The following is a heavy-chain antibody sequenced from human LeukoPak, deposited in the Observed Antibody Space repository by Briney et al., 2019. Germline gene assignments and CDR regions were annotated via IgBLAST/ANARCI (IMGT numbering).Heavy chain of an antibody. CDR1: GFTFSSYA. Sequence: GGSLRLSCAASGFTFSSYAMHWVRQAPGKGLEWVAVISCDGSNKYYADSVKGRFTISRDNSKNTLYLQMNSLRAEDTAVYYCARDRFKTRIAVASLDYWGQGTLVTVSS. V-gene: IGHV3-30*04. D-gene: IGHD6-19*01. CDR2: ISCDGSNK. CDR3: ARDRFKTRIAVASLDY. J-gene: IGHJ4*02.